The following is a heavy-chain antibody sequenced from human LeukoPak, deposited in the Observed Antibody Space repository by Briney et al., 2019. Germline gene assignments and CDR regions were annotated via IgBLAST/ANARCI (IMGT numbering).Heavy chain of an antibody. CDR3: AKDQGSGSYNPFDP. D-gene: IGHD3-10*01. CDR1: GFTFSSYA. CDR2: ISGSGGST. J-gene: IGHJ5*02. Sequence: GGSLRLSCAASGFTFSSYAMSWVRQAPGKGLEWVSVISGSGGSTYYADSVKGRFTISRDNSKNTLYLQMNSLRAEDTAVYYCAKDQGSGSYNPFDPWGQGTLVTVSS. V-gene: IGHV3-23*01.